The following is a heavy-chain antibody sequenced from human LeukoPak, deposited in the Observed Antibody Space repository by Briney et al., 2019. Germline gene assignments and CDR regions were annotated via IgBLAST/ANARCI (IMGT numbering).Heavy chain of an antibody. D-gene: IGHD4-17*01. CDR2: IIPILGIA. CDR1: GGTFSSYA. Sequence: SVKVSCKASGGTFSSYAISWVRQAPGQGLEWMGRIIPILGIANYAQKFQGRVTITADKSTSTAYMELSSLRSEDTAVYYCARDLGGLTTDYYYGMDVWGQGATVTVSS. V-gene: IGHV1-69*04. J-gene: IGHJ6*02. CDR3: ARDLGGLTTDYYYGMDV.